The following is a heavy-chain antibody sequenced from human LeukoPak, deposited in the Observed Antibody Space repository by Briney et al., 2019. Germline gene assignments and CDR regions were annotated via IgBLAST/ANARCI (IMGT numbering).Heavy chain of an antibody. CDR2: ISWNSGSI. J-gene: IGHJ6*02. D-gene: IGHD1-14*01. CDR1: DGSITNYD. Sequence: LSLTCTVSDGSITNYDWSWVRQAPGKGLEWVSGISWNSGSIGYADSVKGRFTISRDNAKNSLYLQMNSLRAEDTALYYCAKDNRNYYYYGMDVWGQGTTVTVSS. V-gene: IGHV3-9*01. CDR3: AKDNRNYYYYGMDV.